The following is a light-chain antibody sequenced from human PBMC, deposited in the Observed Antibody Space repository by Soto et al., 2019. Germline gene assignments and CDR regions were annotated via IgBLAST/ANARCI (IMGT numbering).Light chain of an antibody. CDR1: QSVGTN. Sequence: EPVLTQSPATLSLSPGERAMLSCRASQSVGTNLAWYQQKPGQAPRLLIYGASNRATGIPARFSGSGSGTDFSRTISSLEPEDFAVYYCQQRTNWLWTFGQGTKVEIK. CDR2: GAS. V-gene: IGKV3-11*01. CDR3: QQRTNWLWT. J-gene: IGKJ1*01.